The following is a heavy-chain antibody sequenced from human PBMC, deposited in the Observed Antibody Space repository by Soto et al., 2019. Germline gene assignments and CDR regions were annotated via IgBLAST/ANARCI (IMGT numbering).Heavy chain of an antibody. J-gene: IGHJ6*02. D-gene: IGHD6-19*01. V-gene: IGHV1-69*12. CDR2: IIPIFGTV. Sequence: QVQLLQSGAEVKKPGSSVRVSCEASGGTFRTYAISWVRQAPGQGLEWMGEIIPIFGTVNYAQKFQGRVTITADESTTTGYMALSSMRSEDMSVYYCAKGAVAGTPTSYYCYGMDVWGQGTTVTVSS. CDR3: AKGAVAGTPTSYYCYGMDV. CDR1: GGTFRTYA.